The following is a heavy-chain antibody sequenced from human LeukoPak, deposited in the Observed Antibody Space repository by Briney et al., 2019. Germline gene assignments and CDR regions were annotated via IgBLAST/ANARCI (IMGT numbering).Heavy chain of an antibody. J-gene: IGHJ4*02. Sequence: ASVKVSCKTSGFSITDYFMHWVRQAPGQGLEWTGMINPSDGFTRQAQKFEGRVTITSDTSTSTVYMEMSSLNSEDTAVYYCARAVDQDFDYWGQGTLVTVSS. CDR1: GFSITDYF. CDR2: INPSDGFT. D-gene: IGHD3/OR15-3a*01. CDR3: ARAVDQDFDY. V-gene: IGHV1-46*01.